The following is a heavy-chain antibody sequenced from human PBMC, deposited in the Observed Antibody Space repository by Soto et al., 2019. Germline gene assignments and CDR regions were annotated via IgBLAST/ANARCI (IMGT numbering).Heavy chain of an antibody. CDR2: MNPYTDTT. CDR3: ARGILGDHCDAK. CDR1: GYTFIDYD. Sequence: QVLLVQSGAEVKKPGASVKVSCKASGYTFIDYDINWVRQAAGQGLEWMGWMNPYTDTTTYAQRFQGRVTMTRNTSINTAYMELSSLTSEDTAMYYCARGILGDHCDAKWGQGTLVTVSS. V-gene: IGHV1-8*01. D-gene: IGHD2-21*02. J-gene: IGHJ4*02.